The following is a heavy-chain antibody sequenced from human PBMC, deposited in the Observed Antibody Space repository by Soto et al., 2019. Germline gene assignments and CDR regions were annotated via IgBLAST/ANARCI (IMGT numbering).Heavy chain of an antibody. CDR2: IYYSGST. CDR1: GASISSGAYY. Sequence: SETLSLTCTVSGASISSGAYYWNWIRQHPGKGLEWIGYIYYSGSTYYNPSLKSRVTISVDTSKNRFSLKLSSLIAADTAVYYCARHSPPFFYGSGPWDVWGQGTTVTVSS. V-gene: IGHV4-31*03. CDR3: ARHSPPFFYGSGPWDV. D-gene: IGHD3-10*01. J-gene: IGHJ6*02.